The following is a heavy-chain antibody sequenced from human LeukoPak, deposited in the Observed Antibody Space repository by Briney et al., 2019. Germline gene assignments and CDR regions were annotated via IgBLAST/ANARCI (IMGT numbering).Heavy chain of an antibody. CDR3: ARDSRGYSYGLDAFDI. J-gene: IGHJ3*02. CDR1: GFTFSSYS. CDR2: ISSSSSYI. V-gene: IGHV3-21*01. Sequence: GGSLGLSCAASGFTFSSYSMNWVRQAPGKGLEWVSSISSSSSYIYYADSVKGRFTISRDNAKNSLYLQMNSLRAEDTAVYYCARDSRGYSYGLDAFDIWGQGTMVTVSS. D-gene: IGHD5-18*01.